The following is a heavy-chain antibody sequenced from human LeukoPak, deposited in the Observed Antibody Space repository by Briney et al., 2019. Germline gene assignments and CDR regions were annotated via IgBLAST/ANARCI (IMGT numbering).Heavy chain of an antibody. Sequence: GGSLRLSCAASGFTFDEYGMTWVRQAPGKGLEWVGFIRSKAYGATTDYAASVKGRFTISRDDSKSIAYLQMNSLKTEDTAVYFCTRGVPYYDSSGLDFWGQGTLVTVSS. CDR1: GFTFDEYG. CDR2: IRSKAYGATT. J-gene: IGHJ4*02. D-gene: IGHD3-22*01. V-gene: IGHV3-49*04. CDR3: TRGVPYYDSSGLDF.